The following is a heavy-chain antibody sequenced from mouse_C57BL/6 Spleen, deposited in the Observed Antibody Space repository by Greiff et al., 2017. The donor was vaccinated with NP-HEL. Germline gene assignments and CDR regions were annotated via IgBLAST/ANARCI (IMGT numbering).Heavy chain of an antibody. J-gene: IGHJ3*01. CDR2: IDPEDGET. V-gene: IGHV14-2*01. Sequence: EVQLQQPGAELVKPGASVKLSCTASGFNITDYYMHWVKQRTEQGLEWIGRIDPEDGETKYAPKFKGKATITADTSSNTAYLQLSSLTSEDTAVYYCAQTAQVSFAYWGQGTLVTVSA. D-gene: IGHD3-2*02. CDR3: AQTAQVSFAY. CDR1: GFNITDYY.